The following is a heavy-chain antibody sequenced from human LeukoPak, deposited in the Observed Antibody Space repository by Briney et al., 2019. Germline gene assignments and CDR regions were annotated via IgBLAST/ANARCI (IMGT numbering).Heavy chain of an antibody. V-gene: IGHV3-73*01. CDR2: IRSKANSYAT. CDR1: GFTFSGSA. Sequence: GGSLRLSCAASGFTFSGSAMHWVRQASGKGLEWVSRIRSKANSYATAYAASVKGRFTISRDDSKNAAYLQMNSLKTEDTAVYYCTRLYSGYDSDYRGQGTLVTVSS. CDR3: TRLYSGYDSDY. J-gene: IGHJ4*02. D-gene: IGHD5-12*01.